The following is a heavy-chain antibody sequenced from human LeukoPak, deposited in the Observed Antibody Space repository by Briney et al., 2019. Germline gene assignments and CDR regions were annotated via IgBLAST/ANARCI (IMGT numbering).Heavy chain of an antibody. V-gene: IGHV4-34*01. D-gene: IGHD3-9*01. CDR3: AISPSGGLQGSVVLRYFDWSTSPDAFDI. Sequence: SETLSLTCAVSGASFSGYYWSWIRQPPGKGLEWIGGINNSGSTNYNPSLQSRVTMSVDTSKNQFSLKLSSVTAEDTAVYYWAISPSGGLQGSVVLRYFDWSTSPDAFDIWGQGKMVTVSS. CDR1: GASFSGYY. J-gene: IGHJ3*02. CDR2: INNSGST.